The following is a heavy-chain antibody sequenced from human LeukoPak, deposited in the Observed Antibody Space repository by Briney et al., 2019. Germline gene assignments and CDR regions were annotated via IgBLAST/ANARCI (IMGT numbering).Heavy chain of an antibody. CDR1: GFTFSSYA. CDR3: ARSPELRDLVRFDP. V-gene: IGHV3-23*01. J-gene: IGHJ5*02. Sequence: PGGSLRLSCAASGFTFSSYAMGWVCQAPGKGLEWVSAISGSGGSTYYADSVKGRFTISRDNSKNTLYLQMNSLGAEDTAVYYCARSPELRDLVRFDPWGQGTLVTVSS. CDR2: ISGSGGST. D-gene: IGHD1-7*01.